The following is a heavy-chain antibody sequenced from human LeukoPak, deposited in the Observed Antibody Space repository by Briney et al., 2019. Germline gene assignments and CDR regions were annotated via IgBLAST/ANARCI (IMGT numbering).Heavy chain of an antibody. CDR1: GFTFSCYA. D-gene: IGHD2-15*01. CDR2: INGSGGST. CDR3: AKMEVVLDDAFDI. V-gene: IGHV3-23*01. Sequence: GGTLRLSCAASGFTFSCYAMSWVRQAPGKGLEGGSAINGSGGSTYYAYSVKGRFTSSIDNCNNTLYLQMNSLTAEDTAVYYCAKMEVVLDDAFDIWGQGTTVTVSS. J-gene: IGHJ3*02.